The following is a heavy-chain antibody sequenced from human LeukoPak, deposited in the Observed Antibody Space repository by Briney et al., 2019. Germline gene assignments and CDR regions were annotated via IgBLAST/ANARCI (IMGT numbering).Heavy chain of an antibody. D-gene: IGHD3-16*01. CDR2: IKEDGTEK. J-gene: IGHJ4*02. CDR1: GFNISDFW. V-gene: IGHV3-7*01. CDR3: VRESRPGGAMGLYHNFDY. Sequence: GGSLRLSCAASGFNISDFWMTWVRQPPGKGLEWVANIKEDGTEKHLIDSVKGRFTISRDNTKNLLYLQMNSLRGDDTATYYCVRESRPGGAMGLYHNFDYWGQGTLVAVSS.